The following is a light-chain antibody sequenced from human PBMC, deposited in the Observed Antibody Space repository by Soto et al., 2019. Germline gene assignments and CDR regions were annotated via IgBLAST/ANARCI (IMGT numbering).Light chain of an antibody. Sequence: DIQMTPSPSTVSASVGARVTLTCRASQSISTWLAWYQQKPGKAPNLLIYDASTLESGGPPGFSGSGSGTEFTLTISSLQPDDSATYFCQQYNTYPYTFGQGTRLEIK. CDR3: QQYNTYPYT. V-gene: IGKV1-5*01. CDR1: QSISTW. J-gene: IGKJ5*01. CDR2: DAS.